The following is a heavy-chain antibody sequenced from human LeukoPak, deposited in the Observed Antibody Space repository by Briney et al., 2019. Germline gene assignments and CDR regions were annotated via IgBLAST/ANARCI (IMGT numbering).Heavy chain of an antibody. J-gene: IGHJ4*02. V-gene: IGHV3-21*01. CDR1: GFTFNTYA. CDR2: ISDSSSYI. D-gene: IGHD3-10*01. CDR3: ARYYGSGSPPFDY. Sequence: GGSLRLSCAASGFTFNTYAMNWVRQAPGKGLESVSSISDSSSYIYYADSVKGRFTISRDNAKNSLYLQMDSLRAEDTAVYYCARYYGSGSPPFDYWGQGTLVTVSS.